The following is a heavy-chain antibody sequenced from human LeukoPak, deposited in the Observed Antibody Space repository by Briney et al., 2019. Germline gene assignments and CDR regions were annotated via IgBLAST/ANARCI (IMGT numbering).Heavy chain of an antibody. D-gene: IGHD3-16*02. CDR3: AKGGIWGSYRYSGAFDV. CDR1: GGSFSGYY. J-gene: IGHJ3*01. V-gene: IGHV4-34*01. CDR2: IYYSGST. Sequence: PSETLSLTCAVYGGSFSGYYWSWIRQPPGKGLEWIASIYYSGSTYYNPSPKSRVTISVDTSKNQFSLNLSSVTAADTAVYYCAKGGIWGSYRYSGAFDVWGQGTLVTVSS.